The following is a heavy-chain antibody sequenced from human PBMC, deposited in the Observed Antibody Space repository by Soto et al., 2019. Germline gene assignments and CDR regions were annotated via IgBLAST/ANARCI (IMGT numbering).Heavy chain of an antibody. CDR3: ARREYYYDSSGYYYWSDP. CDR1: GGTFSSYA. Sequence: ASVKVSCKASGGTFSSYAISWVRQAPGQGLEWMGGIIPIFGTANYAQKFQGRVTITADESTSTAYMELSSLRSEDTAVYYCARREYYYDSSGYYYWSDPWGQGTLVTVSS. V-gene: IGHV1-69*13. D-gene: IGHD3-22*01. J-gene: IGHJ5*02. CDR2: IIPIFGTA.